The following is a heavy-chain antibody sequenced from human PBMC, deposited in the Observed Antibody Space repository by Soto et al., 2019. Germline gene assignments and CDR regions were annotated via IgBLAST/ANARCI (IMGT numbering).Heavy chain of an antibody. CDR3: VRGDLRDYFDY. V-gene: IGHV3-33*01. CDR1: GCTFSSYG. CDR2: IWYDGSNK. J-gene: IGHJ4*02. Sequence: QVQLVESGGGVVQPGRSLRLSCAASGCTFSSYGMHWVRQAPGKGLEWVAVIWYDGSNKYYADSVKGRFTISRDNSKNTLYLQMNSLRAEDTAVYYCVRGDLRDYFDYWGQGTLVTVSS.